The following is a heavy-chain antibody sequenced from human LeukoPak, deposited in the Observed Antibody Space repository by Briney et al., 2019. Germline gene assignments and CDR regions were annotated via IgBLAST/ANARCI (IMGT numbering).Heavy chain of an antibody. Sequence: GGSLRLSCSASGFTFRDSAMTWVRQAPGKGLEWVSLVSSSGANTYYPDSVKGRFSVSRDNAKDTLYLQMNSLRAEDTAVYYCARDWWGAFDYWGQGTLVTVSS. CDR2: VSSSGANT. CDR3: ARDWWGAFDY. CDR1: GFTFRDSA. D-gene: IGHD1-26*01. V-gene: IGHV3-23*01. J-gene: IGHJ4*02.